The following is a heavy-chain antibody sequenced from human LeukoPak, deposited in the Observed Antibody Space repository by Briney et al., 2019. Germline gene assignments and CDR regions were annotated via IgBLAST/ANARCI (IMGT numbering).Heavy chain of an antibody. J-gene: IGHJ4*02. D-gene: IGHD3-10*01. CDR3: AREEVMVRGITG. V-gene: IGHV4-30-4*01. CDR1: GGSISSGDYY. Sequence: SSQALSLTCTVSGGSISSGDYYWRWIRQPPGKGLEWIGYIYYSGSTYYNPSLKSRVTISVDTSKNQFSLKLSSVTAADTAVYYCAREEVMVRGITGWGQGTLVTVSS. CDR2: IYYSGST.